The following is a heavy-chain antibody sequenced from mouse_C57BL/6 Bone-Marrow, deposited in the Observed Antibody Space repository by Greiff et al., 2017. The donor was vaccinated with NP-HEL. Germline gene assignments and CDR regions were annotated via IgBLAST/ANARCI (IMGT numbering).Heavy chain of an antibody. V-gene: IGHV5-12*01. CDR1: GFTFSDYY. Sequence: EVKVVESGGGLVQPGGSLKLSCAASGFTFSDYYMYWVRQTPEKRLEWVAYISNGGGSTYYPDTVKGRFTISRDNAKNTLYLQMSRLKSEDTAMYYCARHNYYGSIYEAMDYWGQGTSVTVSS. CDR2: ISNGGGST. D-gene: IGHD1-1*01. CDR3: ARHNYYGSIYEAMDY. J-gene: IGHJ4*01.